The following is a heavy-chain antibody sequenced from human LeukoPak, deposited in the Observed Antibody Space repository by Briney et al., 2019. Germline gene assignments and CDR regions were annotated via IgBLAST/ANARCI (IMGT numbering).Heavy chain of an antibody. CDR2: ILDSNGHP. Sequence: EASVQVSFQASGYTFTSYDISWVRPAPGQGLEWMGWILDSNGHPYYTQNFPGRVTMTTDTSTSTAYMDLSSLRSDDTAVYYCARDPNGDYDFDYWGQGTRVTVSS. D-gene: IGHD4-17*01. J-gene: IGHJ4*02. CDR3: ARDPNGDYDFDY. CDR1: GYTFTSYD. V-gene: IGHV1-18*01.